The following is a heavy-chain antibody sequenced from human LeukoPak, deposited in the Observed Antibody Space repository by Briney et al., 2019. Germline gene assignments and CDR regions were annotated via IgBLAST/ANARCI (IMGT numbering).Heavy chain of an antibody. J-gene: IGHJ4*02. CDR2: ISSSSSYI. CDR3: ARDHEQLVRLYY. D-gene: IGHD6-13*01. V-gene: IGHV3-21*01. CDR1: GFTFSSYS. Sequence: PGGSLRLSCAASGFTFSSYSMNWVRQAPGKGLEWVSSISSSSSYIYYADSVKGRFTISRDNAKNSLYLQMNSLRAEDTAVYYCARDHEQLVRLYYWGQGTLVTVSS.